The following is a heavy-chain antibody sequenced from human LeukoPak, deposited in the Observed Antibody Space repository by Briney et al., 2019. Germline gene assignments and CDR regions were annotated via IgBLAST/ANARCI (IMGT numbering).Heavy chain of an antibody. V-gene: IGHV4-39*07. J-gene: IGHJ6*03. CDR1: GGSISSSSYY. CDR2: IYHSGST. Sequence: PSETLSLTCTVSGGSISSSSYYWGWIRQPPGKGLEWIGEIYHSGSTNYNPSLKSRVTISVDKSKNQFSLKLSSVTAADTAVYYCARMPITMVRGVIIGSNYYYMDVWGKGTTVTISS. D-gene: IGHD3-10*01. CDR3: ARMPITMVRGVIIGSNYYYMDV.